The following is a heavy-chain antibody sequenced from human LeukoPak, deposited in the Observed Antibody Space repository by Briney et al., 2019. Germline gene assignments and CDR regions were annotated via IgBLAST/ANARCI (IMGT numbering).Heavy chain of an antibody. V-gene: IGHV3-53*01. J-gene: IGHJ4*03. CDR2: IYSGGST. CDR3: ARHRDGYNPDY. Sequence: GGSLRLSCAASGFPVSSNYMSWVRPAPGKGLEWVSVIYSGGSTYYADSVKGRFTISRDNSKNTLYLQMNSLRAEDTAVYYCARHRDGYNPDYWGQGTTVTVSS. CDR1: GFPVSSNY. D-gene: IGHD5-24*01.